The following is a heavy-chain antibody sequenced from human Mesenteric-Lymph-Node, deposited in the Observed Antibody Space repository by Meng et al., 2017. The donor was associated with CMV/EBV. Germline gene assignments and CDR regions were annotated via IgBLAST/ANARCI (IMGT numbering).Heavy chain of an antibody. CDR2: VYYSGST. J-gene: IGHJ4*02. D-gene: IGHD6-25*01. Sequence: SETLSLTCTVSGGSISSSSYYWGWTRQPPGKGLEWIGSVYYSGSTYYNPSLKSRVTISLDTSKNQFSLKLTSVTTADTAVYYCAGAGSGDMNGVDFDYWGQGMLVTVSS. CDR3: AGAGSGDMNGVDFDY. V-gene: IGHV4-39*07. CDR1: GGSISSSSYY.